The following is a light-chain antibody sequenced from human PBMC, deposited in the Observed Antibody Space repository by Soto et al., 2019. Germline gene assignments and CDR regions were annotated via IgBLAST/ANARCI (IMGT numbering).Light chain of an antibody. V-gene: IGLV2-14*01. Sequence: QSALTQPASVSGSPGQSITISCTGTSGDVGAYNYVSWYQQHPGKAPRLMIYDVSNRPSGASNRFSGSKSGNTASLTISGLQAEDAADYYCSSFTNTYSYVFGTGTKVTVL. CDR2: DVS. CDR1: SGDVGAYNY. CDR3: SSFTNTYSYV. J-gene: IGLJ1*01.